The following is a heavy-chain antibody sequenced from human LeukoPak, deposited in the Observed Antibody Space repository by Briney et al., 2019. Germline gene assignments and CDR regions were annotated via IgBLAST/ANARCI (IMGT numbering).Heavy chain of an antibody. Sequence: SETLSLTCTVSGGSISSGGYYWSCIRQHPGKGLEWIGYIYYSGSTYYNPSLKSRVTISVDTSKNQFSLKLSSVTAADTAVYYCASKRGKYSSFGDWGQGTLVTVSS. D-gene: IGHD6-6*01. CDR3: ASKRGKYSSFGD. J-gene: IGHJ4*02. CDR1: GGSISSGGYY. V-gene: IGHV4-31*03. CDR2: IYYSGST.